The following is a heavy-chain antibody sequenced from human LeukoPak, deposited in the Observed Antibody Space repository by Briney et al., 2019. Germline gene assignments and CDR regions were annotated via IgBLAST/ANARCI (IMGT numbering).Heavy chain of an antibody. CDR3: ARGMVRGVIITYFDY. V-gene: IGHV1-2*02. CDR2: INPNSGGT. D-gene: IGHD3-10*01. CDR1: GYTFTGYY. J-gene: IGHJ4*02. Sequence: GASVKVSCKASGYTFTGYYMHWVRQAPGQGLEWMGWINPNSGGTNYAQKFQGRVTMTRDTSISTAYMELSRLRSDDTAVYYCARGMVRGVIITYFDYWDQGTLVTVSS.